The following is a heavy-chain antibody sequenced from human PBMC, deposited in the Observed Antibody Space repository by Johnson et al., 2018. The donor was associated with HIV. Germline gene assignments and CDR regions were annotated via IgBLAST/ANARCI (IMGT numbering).Heavy chain of an antibody. CDR3: ARRGYSSSGGAFDI. CDR1: GFTFRTYA. Sequence: QVLLVESGGGVVQPGRSLRLSCAVSGFTFRTYAMHWVRQAPGKGLEWVAVLSYDGSKEYYVDSVKGRFNLSRDSSKNTLYLQMNSLRAEDTAVYYCARRGYSSSGGAFDIWGQGTMVTVSS. V-gene: IGHV3-30-3*01. CDR2: LSYDGSKE. D-gene: IGHD6-6*01. J-gene: IGHJ3*02.